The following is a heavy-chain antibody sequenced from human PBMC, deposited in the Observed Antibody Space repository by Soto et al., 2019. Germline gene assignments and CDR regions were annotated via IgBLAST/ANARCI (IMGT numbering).Heavy chain of an antibody. CDR1: GGTFRSYA. D-gene: IGHD3-22*01. CDR2: IIPIFGTA. V-gene: IGHV1-69*01. J-gene: IGHJ4*02. CDR3: AKTTYYYDRSGYSHFDY. Sequence: QVQLVQSGAEVKKPGSSVKVSCKASGGTFRSYAISWVRQAPGQGLEWMGGIIPIFGTANYAQKFQGRVTITADESKRTADVERSRLRSEDTAVYYCAKTTYYYDRSGYSHFDYWGQGTLVTVST.